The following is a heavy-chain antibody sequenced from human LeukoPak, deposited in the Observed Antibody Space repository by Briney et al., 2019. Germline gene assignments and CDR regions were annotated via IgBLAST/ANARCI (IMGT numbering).Heavy chain of an antibody. J-gene: IGHJ5*02. V-gene: IGHV4-59*08. CDR1: GGSISSYY. D-gene: IGHD6-19*01. CDR2: IYYSGST. Sequence: PSETLSLTCTVSGGSISSYYWSWIRQPPGKGLEWIGYIYYSGSTNYNPSPKSRVTISVDTSKNQFSLKLSSVTAADTAVYYCARQSSGWMGWFDPWGQGTLVTVSS. CDR3: ARQSSGWMGWFDP.